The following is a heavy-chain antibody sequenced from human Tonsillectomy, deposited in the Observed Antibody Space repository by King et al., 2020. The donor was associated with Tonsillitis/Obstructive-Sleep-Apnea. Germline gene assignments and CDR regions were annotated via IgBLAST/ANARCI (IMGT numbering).Heavy chain of an antibody. Sequence: QLQGSGPGLVKPSETLSLTCTVSGGSIGSGNFHWGWIRQSPGKGLEWIGTISYSGSTYYKPSLKSRVTISVDTSKNQFSLKLTSVTAADTTIYYCARHLGSSGWTPIYFDYWGQGTLVAVSS. V-gene: IGHV4-39*01. J-gene: IGHJ4*02. D-gene: IGHD6-19*01. CDR3: ARHLGSSGWTPIYFDY. CDR2: ISYSGST. CDR1: GGSIGSGNFH.